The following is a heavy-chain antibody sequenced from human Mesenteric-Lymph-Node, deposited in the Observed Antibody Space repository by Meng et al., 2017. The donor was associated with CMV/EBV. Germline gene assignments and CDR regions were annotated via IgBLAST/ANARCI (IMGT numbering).Heavy chain of an antibody. Sequence: SETLSLTCTVSGVSISSYYWSWIRQPPGKGLECIAYMYNSGSSNYNPSLESRVTISVDTSKSQFSLKLTSVTAADTAVYYCARSIAVAGETEDSFDIWGQGTMVTVSS. V-gene: IGHV4-59*12. D-gene: IGHD6-19*01. CDR3: ARSIAVAGETEDSFDI. CDR2: MYNSGSS. CDR1: GVSISSYY. J-gene: IGHJ3*02.